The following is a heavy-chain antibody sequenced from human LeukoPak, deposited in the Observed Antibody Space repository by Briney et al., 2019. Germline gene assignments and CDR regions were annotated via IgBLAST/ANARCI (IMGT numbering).Heavy chain of an antibody. CDR1: GGSITNTNY. J-gene: IGHJ4*02. CDR3: AREGGPYRPLDY. CDR2: VNLQGST. Sequence: SETLSLTCGVSGGSITNTNYWTWVRQPPGKGLEWIGEVNLQGSTNCNPFLMGRVAIAVDTSENHISLQLTSVTAADTAVYYCAREGGPYRPLDYSGQGTLVTVSS. V-gene: IGHV4-4*02.